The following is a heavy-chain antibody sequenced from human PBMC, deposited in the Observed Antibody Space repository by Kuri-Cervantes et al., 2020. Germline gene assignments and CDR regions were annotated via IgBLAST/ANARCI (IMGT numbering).Heavy chain of an antibody. D-gene: IGHD6-13*01. CDR2: INPNSGGT. J-gene: IGHJ4*01. CDR3: ATSPLSGWLNFDS. V-gene: IGHV1-2*02. CDR1: GYTFTGYY. Sequence: ASVKVSCKASGYTFTGYYMHWVRQAPGQGLEWMGWINPNSGGTNYAQKFQGRVTMTRDTSISTAYMELSRLRSDDTAVYYCATSPLSGWLNFDSWGHGTLVTVSS.